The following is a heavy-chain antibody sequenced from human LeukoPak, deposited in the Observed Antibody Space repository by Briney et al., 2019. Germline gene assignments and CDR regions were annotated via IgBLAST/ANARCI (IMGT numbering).Heavy chain of an antibody. CDR2: IRSKAYGGTP. CDR3: TRYIAAAGIYFDY. V-gene: IGHV3-49*04. J-gene: IGHJ4*02. Sequence: GGSLRLSRTASGFTFGNYAMSWVRQAPGKGLEWVGFIRSKAYGGTPDYAASVKGRFTISRDDSKSIAYLQMSSLKTEDTAVYYCTRYIAAAGIYFDYWGQGTLLTVSS. CDR1: GFTFGNYA. D-gene: IGHD6-13*01.